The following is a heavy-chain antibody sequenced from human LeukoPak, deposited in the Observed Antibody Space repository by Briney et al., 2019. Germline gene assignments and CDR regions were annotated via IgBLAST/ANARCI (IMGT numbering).Heavy chain of an antibody. Sequence: SETLSLTCTVSGGSISSYYWSWIRQPPGKGLEWIGYMYYNGSTNYNPPLKLRVTISVDTSKNQFSLKLSSVTAADTAVYYCARDLVRGDNNWFDPWGQGTLVTVSS. CDR1: GGSISSYY. J-gene: IGHJ5*02. D-gene: IGHD3-10*01. V-gene: IGHV4-59*01. CDR3: ARDLVRGDNNWFDP. CDR2: MYYNGST.